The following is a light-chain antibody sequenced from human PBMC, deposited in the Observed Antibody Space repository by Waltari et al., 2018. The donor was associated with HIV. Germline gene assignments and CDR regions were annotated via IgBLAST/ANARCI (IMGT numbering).Light chain of an antibody. CDR2: ANI. Sequence: QSVLTQPPSVSVAPGQRATISCTASSTNIGAGYDVHRNQQHPGTAPNLTSYANINRPSEVPERFSGAKSGSSASLAITWLQAEDETHFYCQSFDSSLTTSGVIFGGGTKLTVL. J-gene: IGLJ2*01. CDR3: QSFDSSLTTSGVI. V-gene: IGLV1-40*01. CDR1: STNIGAGYD.